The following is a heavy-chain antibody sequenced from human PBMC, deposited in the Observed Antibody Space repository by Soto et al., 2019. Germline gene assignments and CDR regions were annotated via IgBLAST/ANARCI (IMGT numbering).Heavy chain of an antibody. Sequence: VQLVESGGGSVQPGRSLRLSCVASGFTFDDHAMHWVPQDPGRGLEWVAGISWNSGKIAYADSVKGRFTISRDNTKSSLYLQMNRLSGHDSALYYCAKQRAGFGSGSDTYYFDYWGQGTLVTVSS. V-gene: IGHV3-9*01. D-gene: IGHD3-10*01. J-gene: IGHJ4*02. CDR2: ISWNSGKI. CDR1: GFTFDDHA. CDR3: AKQRAGFGSGSDTYYFDY.